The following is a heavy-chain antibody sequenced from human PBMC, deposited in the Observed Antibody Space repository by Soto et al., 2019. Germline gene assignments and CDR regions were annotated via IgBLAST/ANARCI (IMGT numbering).Heavy chain of an antibody. V-gene: IGHV3-23*01. CDR3: AKYNGNSSDYYYYYYGMDV. J-gene: IGHJ6*02. D-gene: IGHD6-6*01. CDR1: GFTLRNYA. CDR2: ISGSGGST. Sequence: GGSLRLSCAAPGFTLRNYAMSWVRQAPGKGLEWVSGISGSGGSTHYADSVKGRFTISRDNSKNTLFLQMNNLRAEDTAVYYCAKYNGNSSDYYYYYYGMDVWGQGTTVTVSS.